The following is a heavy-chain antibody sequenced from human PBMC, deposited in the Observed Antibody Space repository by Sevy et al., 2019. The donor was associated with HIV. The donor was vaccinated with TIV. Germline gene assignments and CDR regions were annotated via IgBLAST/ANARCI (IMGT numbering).Heavy chain of an antibody. D-gene: IGHD2-15*01. J-gene: IGHJ5*02. CDR2: VNPSGGST. Sequence: ASVKVSCKASGYTFTSYYMNWVRQAPGQGLEWMGIVNPSGGSTSYAQKFQGRVTMTRDTSTSTVYMELSRLRSEDTAVYYCARGSGGGSGWFDPWGQGTLVTVSS. CDR1: GYTFTSYY. V-gene: IGHV1-46*01. CDR3: ARGSGGGSGWFDP.